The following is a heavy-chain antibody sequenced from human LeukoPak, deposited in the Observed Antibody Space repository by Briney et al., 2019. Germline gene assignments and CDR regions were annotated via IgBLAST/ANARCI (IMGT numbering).Heavy chain of an antibody. CDR1: GGSISSYY. CDR2: IYYSGST. CDR3: ARDPSSGWYWYFDY. V-gene: IGHV4-59*01. J-gene: IGHJ4*02. Sequence: PSETLSLTCTVSGGSISSYYWSWIRQPPGKGLEWIGYIYYSGSTNYNPSLKSRVTISVGTSKNQFSLKLSSVTAADTAVYYCARDPSSGWYWYFDYWGQGTLVTVSS. D-gene: IGHD6-19*01.